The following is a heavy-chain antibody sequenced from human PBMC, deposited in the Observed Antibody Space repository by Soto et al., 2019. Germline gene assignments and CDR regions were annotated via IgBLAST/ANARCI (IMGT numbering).Heavy chain of an antibody. J-gene: IGHJ6*02. D-gene: IGHD4-17*01. Sequence: QVQLVQSGAEVKKPGSSVKVSCKASGGTFSSYTISWVRQAPGQGLEWMGRIIPILGISNYAQKFQGRVTITADKSTSTAYMELSSLRSEDTAVYYCARSHYGDYVYGMDVWGQGTTVTVSS. V-gene: IGHV1-69*02. CDR2: IIPILGIS. CDR3: ARSHYGDYVYGMDV. CDR1: GGTFSSYT.